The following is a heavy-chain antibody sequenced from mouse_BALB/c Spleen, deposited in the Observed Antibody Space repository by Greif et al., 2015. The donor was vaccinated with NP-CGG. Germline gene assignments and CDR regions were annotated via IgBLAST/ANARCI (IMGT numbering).Heavy chain of an antibody. Sequence: DVKLQESGAELVKPGASVKLSCTASGFNIKDTYMHWVKQRPEQGLEWIGRIDPANGNTKYDPKFQGKATITADTSSNTAYLQLSSLTSEDAAVYYCARGGLTGTFAMDYWGQGTSVTVSS. CDR2: IDPANGNT. V-gene: IGHV14-3*02. CDR1: GFNIKDTY. J-gene: IGHJ4*01. D-gene: IGHD4-1*01. CDR3: ARGGLTGTFAMDY.